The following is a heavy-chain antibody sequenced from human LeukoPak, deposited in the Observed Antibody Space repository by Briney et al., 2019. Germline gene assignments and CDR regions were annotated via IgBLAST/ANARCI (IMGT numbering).Heavy chain of an antibody. V-gene: IGHV4-34*01. CDR1: GGSFSGYY. J-gene: IGHJ5*02. CDR3: ARGPRIAVAGRRSWFDP. CDR2: TNHSGST. Sequence: SETLSLTCAVYGGSFSGYYWSWIRQPPGKGLEWIGETNHSGSTNYNPSLKSRVTISVDTSKNQFSLKLSSVTAADTAVYYCARGPRIAVAGRRSWFDPWGQGTLVTVSS. D-gene: IGHD6-19*01.